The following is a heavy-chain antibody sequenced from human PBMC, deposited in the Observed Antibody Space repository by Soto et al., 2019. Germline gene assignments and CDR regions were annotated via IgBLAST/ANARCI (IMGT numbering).Heavy chain of an antibody. CDR3: ARGVYYYGSGHPNYYYYGLDV. Sequence: SVKVSCKGSGGTFSSYAISWVRQTPGQGLEWVGGIIPLFGTATYAQKFQGRVTITTDESTSTAHMELSSLTSEDTAVYYCARGVYYYGSGHPNYYYYGLDVWGQGTTVTVSS. V-gene: IGHV1-69*05. J-gene: IGHJ6*02. CDR1: GGTFSSYA. D-gene: IGHD3-10*01. CDR2: IIPLFGTA.